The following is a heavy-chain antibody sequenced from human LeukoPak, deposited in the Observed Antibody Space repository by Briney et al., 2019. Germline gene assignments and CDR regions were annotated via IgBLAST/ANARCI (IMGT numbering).Heavy chain of an antibody. CDR2: IYTSGST. CDR3: ASDGDSGYER. V-gene: IGHV4-4*07. D-gene: IGHD5-12*01. Sequence: SENLSFNCTVSGGSISSYYWRWLRQPAGEGLEWLGRIYTSGSTNYNPSLNRRVTISVATSKHQFSQRPSCVTSANSAAYSVASDGDSGYERWGQGTLVTVSS. J-gene: IGHJ4*02. CDR1: GGSISSYY.